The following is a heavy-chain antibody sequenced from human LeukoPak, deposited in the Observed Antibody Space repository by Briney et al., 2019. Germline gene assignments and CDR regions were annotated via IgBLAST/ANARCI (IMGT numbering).Heavy chain of an antibody. Sequence: PGGSLRLSCAASGFTFSSYAMSWVRQAPGKGLEWVSAISGSGGSTYYADSVKGRFTISRDNSKNTLYLQMNSLRAKDTAVYYCAKDSLRDGSGSYYFDYWGQGTLVTVSS. CDR3: AKDSLRDGSGSYYFDY. CDR1: GFTFSSYA. CDR2: ISGSGGST. D-gene: IGHD3-10*01. V-gene: IGHV3-23*01. J-gene: IGHJ4*02.